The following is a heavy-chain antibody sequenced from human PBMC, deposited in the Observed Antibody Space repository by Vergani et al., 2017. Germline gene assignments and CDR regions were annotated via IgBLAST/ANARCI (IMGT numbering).Heavy chain of an antibody. CDR2: ISAYNGNP. V-gene: IGHV1-18*04. J-gene: IGHJ5*02. CDR3: ARDRGPRAGVASTKYWFDP. Sequence: QVQLVQSGAEVKKPGASVKVSCKASGYTFTSYGISWVRQAPGQGLEWMGWISAYNGNPNSAQTRQGRVTMTTDTSTSTAYMELRSLRSDDTAVYYCARDRGPRAGVASTKYWFDPGGQGTLVTVSS. CDR1: GYTFTSYG. D-gene: IGHD2-15*01.